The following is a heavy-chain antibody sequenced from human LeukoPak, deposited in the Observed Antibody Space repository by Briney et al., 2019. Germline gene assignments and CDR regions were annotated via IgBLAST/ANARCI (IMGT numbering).Heavy chain of an antibody. J-gene: IGHJ4*02. CDR3: ASWYSGSSGFDY. CDR1: GYPISSGYY. V-gene: IGHV4-38-2*01. CDR2: IYHSGST. D-gene: IGHD1-26*01. Sequence: KPSETLSLTCAVSGYPISSGYYWGWIRQPPGKGLEWIGSIYHSGSTYYNPSLKSRVTISVDTSKNQFSLKLSSVTAADTAVYYCASWYSGSSGFDYWGQGTLVTVSS.